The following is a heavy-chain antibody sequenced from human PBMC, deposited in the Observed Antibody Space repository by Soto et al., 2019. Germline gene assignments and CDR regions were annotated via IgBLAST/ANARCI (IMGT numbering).Heavy chain of an antibody. Sequence: GXSVNVSCKASGYSFTNNDVSWVRQATGQGLEWMGWMNPGSGDTGYAQKFQGRVTMTRDISIATAYMELSSLRSDDTAIYYCARMATFGSLNWFDHWGQGTLVTVSS. J-gene: IGHJ5*02. CDR3: ARMATFGSLNWFDH. CDR2: MNPGSGDT. CDR1: GYSFTNND. D-gene: IGHD3-16*01. V-gene: IGHV1-8*01.